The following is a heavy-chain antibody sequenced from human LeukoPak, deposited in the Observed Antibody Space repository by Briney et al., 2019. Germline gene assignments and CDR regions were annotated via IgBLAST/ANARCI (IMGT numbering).Heavy chain of an antibody. V-gene: IGHV1-2*02. Sequence: ASVKVSCKASGYTLTGYYMHWVRQTPGQGLEWMGWINPNSGGTNYAQKFQGRVTMTRDTSISTAYMELSRLRSEDTAVYYCARGGNWNSGYYYYYMDVWGKGTTVTVSS. D-gene: IGHD1-7*01. CDR3: ARGGNWNSGYYYYYMDV. CDR2: INPNSGGT. J-gene: IGHJ6*03. CDR1: GYTLTGYY.